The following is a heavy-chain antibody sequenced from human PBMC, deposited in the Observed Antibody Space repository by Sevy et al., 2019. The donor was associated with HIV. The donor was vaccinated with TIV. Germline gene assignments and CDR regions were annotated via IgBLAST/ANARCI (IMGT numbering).Heavy chain of an antibody. Sequence: SGPTLVKPTQSLTLTCTSSGFSLSTSGVGVGWIRQPPGKALEWLALIYWNVDKRYGPSLKNRLTITQATSKNQVVLTMTSMDPVDKATYYCAHSSEYSSSSNAWADEYFQHWGQGTLVTVSS. CDR1: GFSLSTSGVG. J-gene: IGHJ1*01. CDR3: AHSSEYSSSSNAWADEYFQH. CDR2: IYWNVDK. D-gene: IGHD6-6*01. V-gene: IGHV2-5*01.